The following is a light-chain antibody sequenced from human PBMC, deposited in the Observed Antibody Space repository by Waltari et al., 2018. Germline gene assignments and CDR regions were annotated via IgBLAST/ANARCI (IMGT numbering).Light chain of an antibody. Sequence: QSVLTQPPSASGTPGQSVTISCSGGSSNTRSNALAWYRHLTGAAPKLLIYSNDQRPSDVPERFSASKSGTSASLAISGLQSEDEAVYYCASWDDSLAGPVFGGGTSLTVL. CDR2: SND. V-gene: IGLV1-44*01. CDR3: ASWDDSLAGPV. CDR1: SSNTRSNA. J-gene: IGLJ2*01.